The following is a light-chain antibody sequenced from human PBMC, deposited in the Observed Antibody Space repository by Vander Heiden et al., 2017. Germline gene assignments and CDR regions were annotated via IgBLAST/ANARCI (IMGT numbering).Light chain of an antibody. J-gene: IGLJ1*01. CDR2: GKN. V-gene: IGLV3-19*01. CDR3: NSRDSSGNHYV. Sequence: SSELTQAPAVSVALGQTVRITCQGDSLRSYYASWYQQKPGQAPVLVIYGKNNRHSGIPDRFSGSSSGNTASLTITGAQAEDEADYYCNSRDSSGNHYVFGTGTKVTVL. CDR1: SLRSYY.